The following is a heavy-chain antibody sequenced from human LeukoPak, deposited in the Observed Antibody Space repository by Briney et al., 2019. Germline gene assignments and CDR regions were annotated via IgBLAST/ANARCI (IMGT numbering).Heavy chain of an antibody. CDR2: INHSGST. J-gene: IGHJ3*02. D-gene: IGHD6-19*01. Sequence: PSETLSLTCAVYGGSFSGYYWSWIRQPPGEGLEWIGEINHSGSTNYNPSLKSRVTISVDTSKNQFSLKLSSVTAADTAVYYCAREAVAGTGPVGAFDIWGQGTMVTVSS. CDR1: GGSFSGYY. V-gene: IGHV4-34*01. CDR3: AREAVAGTGPVGAFDI.